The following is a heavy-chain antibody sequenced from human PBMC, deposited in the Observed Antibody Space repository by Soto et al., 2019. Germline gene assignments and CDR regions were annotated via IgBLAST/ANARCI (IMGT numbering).Heavy chain of an antibody. V-gene: IGHV1-69*02. D-gene: IGHD6-6*01. CDR3: ASFDLLEYSSSSNYYGMDV. J-gene: IGHJ6*01. CDR2: IIPILGIA. CDR1: GGTFSSYT. Sequence: SVKVSCKASGGTFSSYTISWVRQAPGQGLEWMGRIIPILGIANYAQKFQGRVTITADKSTSTAYMELSSLRSEDTAVYYCASFDLLEYSSSSNYYGMDVWGQGTTVXVSS.